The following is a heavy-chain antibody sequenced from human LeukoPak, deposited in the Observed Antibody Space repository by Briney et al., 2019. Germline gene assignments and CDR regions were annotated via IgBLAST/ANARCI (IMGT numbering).Heavy chain of an antibody. J-gene: IGHJ6*02. CDR2: IIPIFGTV. V-gene: IGHV1-69*13. CDR1: GGTFSSYA. Sequence: ASVKVSCKASGGTFSSYAISWVRQAPGQGLEWMGGIIPIFGTVNYAQKFQGRVTITADESTSTAYMELSSLRSEDTAVYYCARDTIGGSYYYGASYYYYYYGMDVWGQGTTVTVSS. CDR3: ARDTIGGSYYYGASYYYYYYGMDV. D-gene: IGHD3-10*01.